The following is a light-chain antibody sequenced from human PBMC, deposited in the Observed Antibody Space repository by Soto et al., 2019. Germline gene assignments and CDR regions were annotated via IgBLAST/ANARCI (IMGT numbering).Light chain of an antibody. Sequence: EIVMTQSPATLSVSPGETTRLSCRASQSINSDVAWYQQKVGQTPRLLIYGASSRATGIPDRFSGSGSGTDFTLTISRLEPEDFAVYYCQQYGSSLITFGQGTRLEIK. CDR3: QQYGSSLIT. CDR2: GAS. V-gene: IGKV3-20*01. CDR1: QSINSD. J-gene: IGKJ5*01.